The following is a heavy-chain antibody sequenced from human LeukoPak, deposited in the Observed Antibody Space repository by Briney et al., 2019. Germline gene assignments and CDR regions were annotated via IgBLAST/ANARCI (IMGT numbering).Heavy chain of an antibody. CDR3: AGEGSCTSTSCHNWFDP. D-gene: IGHD2-2*01. J-gene: IGHJ5*02. V-gene: IGHV1-18*01. Sequence: ASVKVSCKASGYTFTSYGISWVRQAPGQGLEWMGWISAYNGNTNYAQKLQGRVTMTTDTSTSTAYMELSSLRSEDTAVYYCAGEGSCTSTSCHNWFDPWGQGTLVTVSS. CDR1: GYTFTSYG. CDR2: ISAYNGNT.